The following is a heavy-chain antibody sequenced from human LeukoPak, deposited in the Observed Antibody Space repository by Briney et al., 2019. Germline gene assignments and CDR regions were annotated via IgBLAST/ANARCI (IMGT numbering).Heavy chain of an antibody. CDR1: GGSISSYY. Sequence: PSETLSLTCTVSGGSISSYYWSWIRQPPGKGLEWIGYIYYSGGTNYNPSLKSRVTISVGTSKNQFSLKLSSVTAADTAVYYCARCIAAASFDPWGQGTLVTVSS. J-gene: IGHJ5*02. D-gene: IGHD6-13*01. V-gene: IGHV4-59*08. CDR2: IYYSGGT. CDR3: ARCIAAASFDP.